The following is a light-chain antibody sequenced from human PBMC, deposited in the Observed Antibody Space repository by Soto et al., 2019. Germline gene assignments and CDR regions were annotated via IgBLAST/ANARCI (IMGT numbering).Light chain of an antibody. J-gene: IGKJ4*01. V-gene: IGKV4-1*01. CDR2: WAS. Sequence: DIVMTQSPDSLAVSLGERATINCKSSQSVLYSSNNKNYLAWYQQKPGQPPKLLIYWASTRESGVPDRFSGSGSGTDFTLTISRLEAEDFAVYHCQQYGSSPPTFGGGTKVEIK. CDR3: QQYGSSPPT. CDR1: QSVLYSSNNKNY.